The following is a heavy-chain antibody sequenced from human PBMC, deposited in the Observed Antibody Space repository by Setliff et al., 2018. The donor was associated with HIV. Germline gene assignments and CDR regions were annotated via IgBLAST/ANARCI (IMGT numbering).Heavy chain of an antibody. CDR2: IYYSGDT. CDR3: ARAPYYDYRGLAVYYFDY. V-gene: IGHV4-39*07. Sequence: LSITCIVSGGSINSTSYYWGWIRQPPGQGLEWIGSIYYSGDTFYNTSLKTRITISVDTSKNHLSLKVSSLTAADTAVYYCARAPYYDYRGLAVYYFDYWGQGTLVTVS. D-gene: IGHD3-22*01. CDR1: GGSINSTSYY. J-gene: IGHJ4*02.